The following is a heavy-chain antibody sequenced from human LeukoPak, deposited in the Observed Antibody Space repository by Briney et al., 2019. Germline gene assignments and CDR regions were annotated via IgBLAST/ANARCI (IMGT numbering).Heavy chain of an antibody. CDR1: GGTFSSYA. Sequence: SVKVSCKASGGTFSSYAISWVRQAPGQGLERMGGIIPIFGTANYAQKFQGRVTITTYESTSTAYLELSSLRSEDTAVYYCATVPWSRITNSYYYYMDVWGKGTTVTVSS. J-gene: IGHJ6*03. V-gene: IGHV1-69*05. CDR3: ATVPWSRITNSYYYYMDV. D-gene: IGHD1-14*01. CDR2: IIPIFGTA.